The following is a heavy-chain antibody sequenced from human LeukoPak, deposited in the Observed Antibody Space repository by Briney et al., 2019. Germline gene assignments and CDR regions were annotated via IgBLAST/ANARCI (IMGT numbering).Heavy chain of an antibody. V-gene: IGHV3-74*01. J-gene: IGHJ4*02. Sequence: GGALRVSCAASGFTFSIYMMHWVRQAPGEGLVWVSRIKSDGITITYADSVKGRFTISRDNAKNTLYLQMNSLRAEDTAVYYCLRDLNWSLDQWGQGTLVTVSS. D-gene: IGHD1-20*01. CDR1: GFTFSIYM. CDR3: LRDLNWSLDQ. CDR2: IKSDGITI.